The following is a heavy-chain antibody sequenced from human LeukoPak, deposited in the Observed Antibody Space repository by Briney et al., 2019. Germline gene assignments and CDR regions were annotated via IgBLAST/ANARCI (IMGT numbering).Heavy chain of an antibody. Sequence: PSETLSLTCTVSGGSISSYYWSWIRQPPGKGLEWIGYIYYSGSTNYIPSLKSRVTISVDTSKNQFSLKLSSVTAADTAVYYCARGPSWFGELDYWGQGTLVTVSS. CDR2: IYYSGST. J-gene: IGHJ4*02. CDR1: GGSISSYY. D-gene: IGHD3-10*01. CDR3: ARGPSWFGELDY. V-gene: IGHV4-59*01.